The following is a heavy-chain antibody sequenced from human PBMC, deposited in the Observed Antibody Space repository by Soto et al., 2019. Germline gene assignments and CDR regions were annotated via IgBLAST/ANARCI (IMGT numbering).Heavy chain of an antibody. CDR1: GYTFTSYG. D-gene: IGHD3-22*01. V-gene: IGHV1-18*04. J-gene: IGHJ4*02. CDR2: ISAYNGNT. Sequence: GASVKVSCKASGYTFTSYGISWLRQAPGQGLEWMGWISAYNGNTNYAQKLQGRVTMTTDTSTSTAYMELRSLRSDATAVYYCAIKGYYYDSSGYYFDYWGQGTLVTVSS. CDR3: AIKGYYYDSSGYYFDY.